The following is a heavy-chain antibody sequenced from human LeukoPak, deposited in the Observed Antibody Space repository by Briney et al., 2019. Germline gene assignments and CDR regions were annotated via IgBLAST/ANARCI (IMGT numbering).Heavy chain of an antibody. Sequence: ASVKVSCKASGYTFTGYYMHWVRQAPGQGLEWMGWINPNSGGTNYAQKFQGRVTMTRDMSISTAYMELSSLRSDDTAVYYCASRSPFCSGYYSPTFDYWGQGTLVTVSS. CDR1: GYTFTGYY. J-gene: IGHJ4*02. V-gene: IGHV1-2*02. CDR3: ASRSPFCSGYYSPTFDY. D-gene: IGHD3-3*01. CDR2: INPNSGGT.